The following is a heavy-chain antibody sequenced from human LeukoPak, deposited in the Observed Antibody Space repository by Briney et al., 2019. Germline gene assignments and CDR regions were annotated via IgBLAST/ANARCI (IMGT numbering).Heavy chain of an antibody. D-gene: IGHD4-17*01. CDR3: ARVGYGDYPAFDY. V-gene: IGHV3-11*01. CDR2: TSSSGSTI. J-gene: IGHJ4*02. Sequence: PGGSLRLSCAASGSTFSDYYMSWIRQAPGKGLEWVSYTSSSGSTIYYADSVKGRFTISRDNAKNSLYLQMNSLRAEDTAVYYCARVGYGDYPAFDYWGQGTLVTVSS. CDR1: GSTFSDYY.